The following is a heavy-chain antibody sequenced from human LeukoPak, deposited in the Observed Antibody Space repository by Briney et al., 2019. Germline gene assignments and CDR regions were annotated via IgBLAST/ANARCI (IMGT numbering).Heavy chain of an antibody. CDR2: IFYNGNT. Sequence: SETLSLTCTVSGASFSSYYWSWLRQPPGKGLEWIAYIFYNGNTKYNPSLKSRVTISEDTSKTQFSLKVTSVTAADTAVYYCARAPRDRGYCGATSCFEYMDVWGRGTTVTISS. CDR3: ARAPRDRGYCGATSCFEYMDV. V-gene: IGHV4-59*01. J-gene: IGHJ6*03. CDR1: GASFSSYY. D-gene: IGHD2-2*01.